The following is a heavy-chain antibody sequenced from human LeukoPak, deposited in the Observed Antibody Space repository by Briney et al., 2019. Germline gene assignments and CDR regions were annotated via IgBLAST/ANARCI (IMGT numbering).Heavy chain of an antibody. Sequence: GGSLRLSCAASGFTFSDFPMIWVRQAPGKGLEWVSSIFPSSDEIHYADSVKGRFTISRDNSRCTLSLQMDSLRAEDTATYYCATYRQIQVPFEFWGQGTLVTVSS. CDR1: GFTFSDFP. CDR3: ATYRQIQVPFEF. D-gene: IGHD5-18*01. V-gene: IGHV3-23*01. CDR2: IFPSSDEI. J-gene: IGHJ4*02.